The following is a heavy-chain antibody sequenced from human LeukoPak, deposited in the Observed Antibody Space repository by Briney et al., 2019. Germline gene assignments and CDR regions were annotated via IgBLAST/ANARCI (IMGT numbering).Heavy chain of an antibody. CDR3: ARGQDDRSGTFDY. CDR2: MSPSGTT. CDR1: GDSVSSGNYY. Sequence: SETLSLTCTVSGDSVSSGNYYLSWIRQPPGKGLDWITSMSPSGTTKYNPSLKSRVPTSVDTSRTQFSLRLSSVTAADTAVYYCARGQDDRSGTFDYWGQGILVTVSS. D-gene: IGHD3-22*01. J-gene: IGHJ4*02. V-gene: IGHV4-61*01.